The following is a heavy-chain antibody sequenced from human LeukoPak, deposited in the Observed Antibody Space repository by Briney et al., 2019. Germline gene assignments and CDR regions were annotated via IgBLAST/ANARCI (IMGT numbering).Heavy chain of an antibody. CDR2: IYYSGGT. V-gene: IGHV4-59*01. CDR3: ARDERYFDWLGWFDP. D-gene: IGHD3-9*01. J-gene: IGHJ5*02. CDR1: GRSISSYY. Sequence: SETLSLTCTVSGRSISSYYWSWIRQPPGKGLEWIGYIYYSGGTNYNPSLKSRVTISVDTSKNQFSLKLSSVTAADTAVYYCARDERYFDWLGWFDPWGQGTLVTVSS.